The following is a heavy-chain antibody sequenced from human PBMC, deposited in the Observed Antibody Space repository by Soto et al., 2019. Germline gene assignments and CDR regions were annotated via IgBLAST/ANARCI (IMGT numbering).Heavy chain of an antibody. CDR2: IDPSDSYT. CDR3: AGQALGGLGYYYYCMDV. CDR1: GYSFTSYW. D-gene: IGHD1-26*01. J-gene: IGHJ6*02. Sequence: GESMKISCQGSGYSFTSYWISWVRQMPGKGLEWMGRIDPSDSYTNYSPSFQGHVTISADKSISTAYLQWSSLKASDTAMYYCAGQALGGLGYYYYCMDVWGQGTTVTVSS. V-gene: IGHV5-10-1*01.